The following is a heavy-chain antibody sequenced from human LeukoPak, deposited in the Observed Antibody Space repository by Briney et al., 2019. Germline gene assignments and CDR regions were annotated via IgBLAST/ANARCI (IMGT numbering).Heavy chain of an antibody. CDR1: GFTFSSYW. CDR2: INTDGSST. D-gene: IGHD3-3*01. J-gene: IGHJ3*02. CDR3: ARDRSGEYDFWSGYLDAFDI. Sequence: GGSLRLSCAASGFTFSSYWMHWVRQAPGKGLVWVPRINTDGSSTSYADSVKGRFTISRDNAKNTLYLQMNSLRAEDTAVYYCARDRSGEYDFWSGYLDAFDIWGQGTMVTVSS. V-gene: IGHV3-74*01.